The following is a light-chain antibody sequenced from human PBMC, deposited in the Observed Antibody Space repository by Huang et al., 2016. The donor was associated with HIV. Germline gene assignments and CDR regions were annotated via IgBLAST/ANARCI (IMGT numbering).Light chain of an antibody. Sequence: VMTQSPATLSVSPGERATLSCRASESILRNLAWYQQRPGQPPRLLIYGASVRLPGIPDRFRGGGSGTEFSLTISSLQSEDFAVYYCQQYNKWPPYTYGQGTKLEIK. CDR3: QQYNKWPPYT. V-gene: IGKV3-15*01. CDR1: ESILRN. J-gene: IGKJ2*01. CDR2: GAS.